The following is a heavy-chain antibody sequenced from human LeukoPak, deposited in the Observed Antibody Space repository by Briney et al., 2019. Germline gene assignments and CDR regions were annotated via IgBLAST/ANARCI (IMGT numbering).Heavy chain of an antibody. Sequence: SETLSLTCAVYGGSFSGYYWSWIRQPPGKGLEGVGEINHSGSTNYNQYLKSLTTISVEPFKKQFSLNLSSVTGPATAVYYCARLWGCGSESDHGPWGEGTLVTVSS. J-gene: IGHJ5*02. CDR3: ARLWGCGSESDHGP. V-gene: IGHV4-34*01. CDR1: GGSFSGYY. D-gene: IGHD3-10*01. CDR2: INHSGST.